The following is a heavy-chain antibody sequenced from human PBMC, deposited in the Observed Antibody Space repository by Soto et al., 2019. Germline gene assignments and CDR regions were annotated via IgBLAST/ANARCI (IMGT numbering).Heavy chain of an antibody. D-gene: IGHD3-3*01. CDR3: ARRRDFWSGPYYYYYMDV. V-gene: IGHV4-39*01. CDR1: GGSISSSSYY. Sequence: SETLSLTCTASGGSISSSSYYWGWIRQPPGKGLEWIGSIYYSGSTYYNPSLKSRVTISVDTSKNQFSLKLSSVTAADTAVYYCARRRDFWSGPYYYYYMDVWGKGTTVTSP. J-gene: IGHJ6*03. CDR2: IYYSGST.